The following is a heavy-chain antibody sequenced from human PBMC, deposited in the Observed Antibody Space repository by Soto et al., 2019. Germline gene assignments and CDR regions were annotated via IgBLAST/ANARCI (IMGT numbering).Heavy chain of an antibody. V-gene: IGHV4-59*01. CDR3: ARGRTVRNYADDSSDYFYFFDY. J-gene: IGHJ4*02. CDR2: VYYTGST. CDR1: GDSISTFY. D-gene: IGHD3-22*01. Sequence: SETLSLTCTVSGDSISTFYWGWMRQSPGKELEWIGYVYYTGSTNYNPSLKSRVTISVDRSKNQFSLKLTSANAADTAVYYCARGRTVRNYADDSSDYFYFFDYWGQGTQVTVTS.